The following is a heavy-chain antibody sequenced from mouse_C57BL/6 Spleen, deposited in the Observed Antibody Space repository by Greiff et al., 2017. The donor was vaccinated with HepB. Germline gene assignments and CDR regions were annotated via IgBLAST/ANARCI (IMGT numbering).Heavy chain of an antibody. CDR1: GFTFSDYG. D-gene: IGHD2-3*01. V-gene: IGHV5-17*01. CDR3: AKKFDGYYDWFAY. J-gene: IGHJ3*01. CDR2: ISSGSSTI. Sequence: EVMLVESGGGLVKPGGSLKLSCAASGFTFSDYGMHWVRQAPEKGLEWVAYISSGSSTIYYADTVKGRFTISRDNAKNTLFLQMTSLRSEETAMYYCAKKFDGYYDWFAYWGQGTLVTVSA.